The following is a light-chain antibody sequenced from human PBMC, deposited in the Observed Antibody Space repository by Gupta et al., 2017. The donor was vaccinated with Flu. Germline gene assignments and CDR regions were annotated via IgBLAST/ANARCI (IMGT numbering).Light chain of an antibody. V-gene: IGLV1-47*01. CDR2: KNN. CDR1: SSNIGSQY. Sequence: QSVLTQPPSASGTPGQTVTISCSGSSSNIGSQYVFWYQQLPGTAPKLLIYKNNKRPSGVPDRFVGSKSGASASLAISGPRSEDEADYYCISWDGALSGWIFGGGTKVTVL. CDR3: ISWDGALSGWI. J-gene: IGLJ2*01.